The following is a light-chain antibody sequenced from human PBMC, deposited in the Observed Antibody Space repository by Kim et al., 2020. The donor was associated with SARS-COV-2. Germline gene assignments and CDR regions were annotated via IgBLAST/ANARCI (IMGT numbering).Light chain of an antibody. CDR2: QDR. CDR3: QAWDSSTAV. J-gene: IGLJ3*02. CDR1: NLGDKY. Sequence: SYELTQPPSVSVPPGQTASITCSGDNLGDKYACWFQQKPGQSPVTVIYQDRKRPSGIPERFSGSNSGNTATLTISGTQALDEADYYCQAWDSSTAVFGGGTQLTVL. V-gene: IGLV3-1*01.